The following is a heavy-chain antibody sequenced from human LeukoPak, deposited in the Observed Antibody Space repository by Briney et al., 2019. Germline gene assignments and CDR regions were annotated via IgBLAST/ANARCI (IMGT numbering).Heavy chain of an antibody. CDR2: IRGSGYLI. J-gene: IGHJ3*01. CDR1: GFTFSNYA. CDR3: AKVGSSRQLPHDVYDV. Sequence: GGSLRLSCAASGFTFSNYAMNWVRLAPGKGLEWVSAIRGSGYLIYYADSVKGRFTISRDNSKNTLYLQISSLRAEDTSVYYCAKVGSSRQLPHDVYDVWGQGTVVTVSS. V-gene: IGHV3-23*01. D-gene: IGHD2-2*01.